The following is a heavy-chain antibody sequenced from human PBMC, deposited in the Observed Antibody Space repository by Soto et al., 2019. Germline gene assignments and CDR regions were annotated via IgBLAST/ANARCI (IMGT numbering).Heavy chain of an antibody. CDR3: ARYLLYSSRSTVRFDI. D-gene: IGHD6-13*01. Sequence: QVQLVQSGTEVKKPGASVKVSCKASGYTFTNYGISWVRQAPGQGLEWLAWINTYNGHTNYAQKLQGRVTLTTDTATSRAYMELRSLRSDDTAVYYCARYLLYSSRSTVRFDIWGQGTMVPVSS. V-gene: IGHV1-18*01. CDR1: GYTFTNYG. J-gene: IGHJ3*02. CDR2: INTYNGHT.